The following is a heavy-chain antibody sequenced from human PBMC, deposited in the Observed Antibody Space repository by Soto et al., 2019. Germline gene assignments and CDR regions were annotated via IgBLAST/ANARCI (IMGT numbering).Heavy chain of an antibody. J-gene: IGHJ5*02. CDR3: GRDVVVVAADEWANWFDP. Sequence: QVQLVQSGAEVKKPGASVKVSCKASGYTFTSYGISWVRQAPGQGLEWMGWISAYNGNTNYAQKLQGRVTMTTDTSTRTAYMELRSLRSDDTAVYYCGRDVVVVAADEWANWFDPWGQGTLVTVSS. D-gene: IGHD2-15*01. CDR1: GYTFTSYG. V-gene: IGHV1-18*01. CDR2: ISAYNGNT.